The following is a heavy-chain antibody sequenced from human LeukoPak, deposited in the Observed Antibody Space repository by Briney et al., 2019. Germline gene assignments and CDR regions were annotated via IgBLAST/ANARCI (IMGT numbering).Heavy chain of an antibody. D-gene: IGHD5-24*01. CDR2: IYPGDSDT. V-gene: IGHV5-51*01. CDR3: ARPVPRRDGYNPAAFDI. Sequence: GESLKISCKGSGYRFTSYWIGWVRQMPGKGLEWMGIIYPGDSDTRYSPSFQGQVTISADKSISTAYLQWSSLKASDTAMYYCARPVPRRDGYNPAAFDIWGQGTMVTVFS. CDR1: GYRFTSYW. J-gene: IGHJ3*02.